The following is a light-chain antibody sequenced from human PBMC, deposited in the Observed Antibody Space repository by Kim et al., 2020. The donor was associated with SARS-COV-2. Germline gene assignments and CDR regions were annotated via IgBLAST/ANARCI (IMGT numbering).Light chain of an antibody. V-gene: IGKV1-5*03. Sequence: LTYSVGDDVTIPCRASQNISRGLAWYQQRQGNAPTLLFYEASSLESAVPSRFSCSASGTEFTLTISSLQPDDFATYYCQQYNGYHTFGQGTKLEI. CDR1: QNISRG. J-gene: IGKJ2*01. CDR2: EAS. CDR3: QQYNGYHT.